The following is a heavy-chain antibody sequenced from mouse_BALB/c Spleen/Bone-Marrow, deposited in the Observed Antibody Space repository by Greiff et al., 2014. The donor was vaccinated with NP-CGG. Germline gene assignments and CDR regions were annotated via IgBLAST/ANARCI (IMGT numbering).Heavy chain of an antibody. J-gene: IGHJ2*01. D-gene: IGHD3-3*01. CDR3: ARRDGSYFDY. CDR2: INPGSGGT. Sequence: VQGVESGAELVRPGTSVKVSCKASGYAFTNYLIEWVKQRPGQGLEWIGMINPGSGGTNYNEKFKGKATLTADKSSSTAYMQLSSRTSDDSAVYFCARRDGSYFDYWGQGTTLTVSA. V-gene: IGHV1-54*01. CDR1: GYAFTNYL.